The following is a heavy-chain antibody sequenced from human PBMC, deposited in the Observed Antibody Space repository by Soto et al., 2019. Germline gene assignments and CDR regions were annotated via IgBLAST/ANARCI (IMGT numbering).Heavy chain of an antibody. Sequence: EVQLVESGGGLVKPGGSLRLSCAASGFTFSSYSMNWVRQAPGKGLEWVSSISSSSSYIYYADSVKGRFTISRDNAKNSLYLQMNSLRAEDTAVYYCARDFRDGYYFAYWGQGPLVTVSS. CDR3: ARDFRDGYYFAY. V-gene: IGHV3-21*01. CDR1: GFTFSSYS. CDR2: ISSSSSYI. J-gene: IGHJ4*02. D-gene: IGHD5-12*01.